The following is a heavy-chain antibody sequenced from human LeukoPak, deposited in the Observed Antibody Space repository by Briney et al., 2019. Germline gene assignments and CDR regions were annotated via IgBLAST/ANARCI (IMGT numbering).Heavy chain of an antibody. CDR2: IYWDDNK. J-gene: IGHJ4*02. CDR3: AHYYYDTSGFDY. Sequence: SGPTLVKPTQTLTLTCTFSGFSLSLSGVSVGWIRQPPGKALEWLALIYWDDNKRYSPSLKSRLIITKDTSKNQVVLTMTNMDPVDTATYYCAHYYYDTSGFDYWGQGTLVTVAS. CDR1: GFSLSLSGVS. V-gene: IGHV2-5*02. D-gene: IGHD3-22*01.